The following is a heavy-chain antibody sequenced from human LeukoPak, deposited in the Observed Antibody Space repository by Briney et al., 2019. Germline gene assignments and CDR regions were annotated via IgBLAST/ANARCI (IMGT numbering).Heavy chain of an antibody. Sequence: ASVKVSCKVSGYTLTELSMHWVRQAPGKGLEWMGGFDPEDGETIYAQKFQGRVTMTEDTSTDTAYMELSSLRSEDTAVYYCATDQYYYDSSGYPRALYAFDIWGQGTMVTASS. J-gene: IGHJ3*02. D-gene: IGHD3-22*01. CDR2: FDPEDGET. CDR3: ATDQYYYDSSGYPRALYAFDI. CDR1: GYTLTELS. V-gene: IGHV1-24*01.